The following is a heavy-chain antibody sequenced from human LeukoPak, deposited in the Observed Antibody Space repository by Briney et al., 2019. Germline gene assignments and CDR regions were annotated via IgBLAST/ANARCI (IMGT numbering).Heavy chain of an antibody. J-gene: IGHJ4*02. V-gene: IGHV4-34*01. CDR1: GGSFSGYY. Sequence: SETLSLTCAVYGGSFSGYYWSWIRQPPGXXXEWIGEINHSGSTNYNPSLKSRVTISVDTSKNQFSLKLSSVTAADTAVYYCARATQGAYSSSSYYFDYWGQGTLVTVSS. CDR2: INHSGST. CDR3: ARATQGAYSSSSYYFDY. D-gene: IGHD6-6*01.